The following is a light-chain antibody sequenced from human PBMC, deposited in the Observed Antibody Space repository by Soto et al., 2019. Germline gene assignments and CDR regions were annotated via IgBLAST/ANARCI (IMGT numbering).Light chain of an antibody. J-gene: IGLJ2*01. V-gene: IGLV2-11*01. CDR2: DVS. CDR3: CTYAGSYTRL. CDR1: SSDVGGYNY. Sequence: QSALTQPRSVSGSPGQSVTISCTGTSSDVGGYNYVSWYQQHPGKAPKLMIYDVSKRPSGVPDRFSGSKSGNTASLTISGLRAEDEADYYRCTYAGSYTRLFGGGTKLTVL.